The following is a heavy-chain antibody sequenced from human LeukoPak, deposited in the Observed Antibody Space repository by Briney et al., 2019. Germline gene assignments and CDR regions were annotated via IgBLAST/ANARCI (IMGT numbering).Heavy chain of an antibody. CDR2: INPNSGGT. CDR1: GYTFTGYY. D-gene: IGHD3-3*01. CDR3: ARDRGNDFWSGYLDAFDI. J-gene: IGHJ3*02. V-gene: IGHV1-2*02. Sequence: ASVKVSCKASGYTFTGYYMHWVRQAPGQGLEWMGWINPNSGGTNYAQKFQGRVTMTRDTSISTAYMELSRLRSDDTAVYYCARDRGNDFWSGYLDAFDIWGQGTMVTVSS.